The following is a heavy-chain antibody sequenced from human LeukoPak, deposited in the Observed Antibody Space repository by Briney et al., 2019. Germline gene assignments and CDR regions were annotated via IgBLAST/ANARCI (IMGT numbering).Heavy chain of an antibody. CDR3: AKPSGEPGGFDY. J-gene: IGHJ4*02. D-gene: IGHD1-14*01. CDR2: ISGSGGST. CDR1: GFTFSSYA. Sequence: HPGGSLRHSCAASGFTFSSYAMSWVRQAPGKGLEWVSAISGSGGSTYYADSVKGRFTISRDNSKNTLYLQMNSLRAEDTAVYYCAKPSGEPGGFDYWGQGTLVTVSS. V-gene: IGHV3-23*01.